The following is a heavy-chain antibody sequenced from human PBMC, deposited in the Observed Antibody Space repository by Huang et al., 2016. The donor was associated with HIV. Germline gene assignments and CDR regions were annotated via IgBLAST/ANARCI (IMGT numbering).Heavy chain of an antibody. D-gene: IGHD6-6*01. Sequence: QVQLVQSGAEVKNPGASVRVSCKASGYTFTDSNIHWGRQAPGQGLEWMGWINPKRGGTIDAQRFQGRITMTRDTTISTVHMDLRRIQSDDTAVYFCARDWSFGSSTSPADWGQGTLVTVSS. CDR2: INPKRGGT. CDR3: ARDWSFGSSTSPAD. J-gene: IGHJ4*02. CDR1: GYTFTDSN. V-gene: IGHV1-2*02.